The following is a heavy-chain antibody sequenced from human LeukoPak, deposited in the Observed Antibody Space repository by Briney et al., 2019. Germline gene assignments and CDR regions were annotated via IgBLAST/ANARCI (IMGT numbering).Heavy chain of an antibody. D-gene: IGHD3-10*02. V-gene: IGHV3-21*06. Sequence: GESLRLSCAASGFTFSIYDITWVRQAPGKGLEWVSSITTDSSYIYYADSVRGRFTISRDNAKSSLFLQMNSLRAEDTAIYYCARDLHYYVAMDVWGQGTTVTVSS. J-gene: IGHJ6*02. CDR1: GFTFSIYD. CDR3: ARDLHYYVAMDV. CDR2: ITTDSSYI.